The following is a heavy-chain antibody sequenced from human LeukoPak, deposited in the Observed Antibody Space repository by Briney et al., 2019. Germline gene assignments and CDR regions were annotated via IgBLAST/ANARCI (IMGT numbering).Heavy chain of an antibody. CDR1: GYTFTSYA. Sequence: ASVKVSCKASGYTFTSYAMNWVRQAPGQGLEWMGWINTNTGNPTYAQGFTGRFVFSLDTSVSTAYLQISSLKAEDTAVYYCAREDWQQLTRDDYYYYMDVWGTGTTVTVSS. CDR2: INTNTGNP. CDR3: AREDWQQLTRDDYYYYMDV. V-gene: IGHV7-4-1*02. J-gene: IGHJ6*03. D-gene: IGHD6-13*01.